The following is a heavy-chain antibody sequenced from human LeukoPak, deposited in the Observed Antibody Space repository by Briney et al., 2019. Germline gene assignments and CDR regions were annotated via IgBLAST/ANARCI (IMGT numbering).Heavy chain of an antibody. D-gene: IGHD3-16*01. CDR2: IHYSGRP. V-gene: IGHV4-59*11. CDR1: GGSISGHY. CDR3: ARFGGDYDMDV. J-gene: IGHJ6*02. Sequence: SETLSLTCTVSGGSISGHYWTWIRQPPGTGLEWIGQIHYSGRPDYNPSLKSRVTISVDASKNQLSLKVTSVSGADTAVYYCARFGGDYDMDVWGQGTTVTVSS.